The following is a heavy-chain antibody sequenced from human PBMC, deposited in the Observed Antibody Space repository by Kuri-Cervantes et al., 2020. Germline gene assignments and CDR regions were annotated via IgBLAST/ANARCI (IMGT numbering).Heavy chain of an antibody. Sequence: GESLKISCAASRFTFSSYGMHWVRQAPGKGLEWVAVIWYDGSNKYYADSVKGRFTISRDNSKSTLYLQMNSLRTEDTAVYYCAKHQSGTWGYSYGMDVWGQGTTVTVSS. CDR3: AKHQSGTWGYSYGMDV. V-gene: IGHV3-33*06. CDR1: RFTFSSYG. CDR2: IWYDGSNK. D-gene: IGHD2-21*01. J-gene: IGHJ6*02.